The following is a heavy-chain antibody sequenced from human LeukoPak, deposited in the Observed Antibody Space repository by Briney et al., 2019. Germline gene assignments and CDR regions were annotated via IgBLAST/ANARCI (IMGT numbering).Heavy chain of an antibody. V-gene: IGHV1-46*01. D-gene: IGHD5/OR15-5a*01. J-gene: IGHJ4*02. CDR3: ARLEPSLRGSTFDY. CDR2: INPSGGAT. Sequence: GASVKVSCKASGYTFTGYYIHWVRQAPGQGLEWMGIINPSGGATTYAQKFQGRVTMTRDMSTSTVYMELSSLRSDDTAVYHCARLEPSLRGSTFDYWGQGTLVTVSS. CDR1: GYTFTGYY.